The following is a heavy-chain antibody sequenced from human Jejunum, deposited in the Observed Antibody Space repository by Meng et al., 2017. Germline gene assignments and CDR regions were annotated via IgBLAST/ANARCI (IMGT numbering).Heavy chain of an antibody. V-gene: IGHV3-23*01. CDR3: RGYSYAS. D-gene: IGHD5-18*01. CDR2: ISESGGTA. J-gene: IGHJ5*02. CDR1: GFTFGNYA. Sequence: GESLKISCAASGFTFGNYAMIWARQAPGKGLEWVSAISESGGTATYADSVRGRFTISRDNSKDRLYLQLSNLRVEDTAVYYCRGYSYASWGQGTLVTVSS.